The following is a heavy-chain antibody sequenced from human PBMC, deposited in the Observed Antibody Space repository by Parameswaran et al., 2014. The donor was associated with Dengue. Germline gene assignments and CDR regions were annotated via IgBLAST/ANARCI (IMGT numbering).Heavy chain of an antibody. Sequence: WVRQAPGQGLEWMGGIIPIFGTANYAQKFQGRVTITADESTSTAYMELSSLRSEDTAVYYCAREDNPSCGVHPLFSSPRNYDILTGIRWFDPWGQGTLVTVSS. CDR2: IIPIFGTA. D-gene: IGHD3-9*01. J-gene: IGHJ5*02. CDR3: AREDNPSCGVHPLFSSPRNYDILTGIRWFDP. V-gene: IGHV1-69*01.